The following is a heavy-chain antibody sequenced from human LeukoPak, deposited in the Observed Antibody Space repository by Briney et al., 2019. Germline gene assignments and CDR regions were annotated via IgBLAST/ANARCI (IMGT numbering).Heavy chain of an antibody. V-gene: IGHV4-59*01. J-gene: IGHJ5*02. CDR2: IYYSGST. CDR1: GGSISSYH. CDR3: ARGGYQLLSGWFDP. Sequence: SETLSLTCTVSGGSISSYHWSWIRQPPGKGLEWIGYIYYSGSTNYNPSLKSRVTISVDTSKNQFSLKLSSVTAADTAVYYCARGGYQLLSGWFDPWGQGTLVTVSS. D-gene: IGHD2-2*01.